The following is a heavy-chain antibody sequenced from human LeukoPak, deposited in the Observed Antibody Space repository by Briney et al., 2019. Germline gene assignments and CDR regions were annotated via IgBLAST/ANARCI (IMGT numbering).Heavy chain of an antibody. D-gene: IGHD5-12*01. Sequence: PGGSLRLSCAASGFTFSTYAMHWVRQAPGKGLEWVAFISYDGTNKYCADSVKGRFTISRDNSKNTLYLQMNSLRAEDTALYYCARSKGGYGFFDYWGQGTLVTVSS. J-gene: IGHJ4*02. CDR2: ISYDGTNK. CDR1: GFTFSTYA. V-gene: IGHV3-30-3*01. CDR3: ARSKGGYGFFDY.